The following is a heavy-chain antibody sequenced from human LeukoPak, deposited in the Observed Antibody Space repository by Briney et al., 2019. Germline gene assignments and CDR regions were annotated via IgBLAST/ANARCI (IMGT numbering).Heavy chain of an antibody. CDR3: ARVGAHDAFHI. Sequence: PGGSLRLSCAASGFTFSSYAMHSVRQAPGKGLEYVSAISSNGGSTYYANSVKGRFSISRDNSKNTLYLQMGSLRAEDMAVYYCARVGAHDAFHIWGQGTMVTASS. CDR1: GFTFSSYA. V-gene: IGHV3-64*01. D-gene: IGHD4/OR15-4a*01. J-gene: IGHJ3*02. CDR2: ISSNGGST.